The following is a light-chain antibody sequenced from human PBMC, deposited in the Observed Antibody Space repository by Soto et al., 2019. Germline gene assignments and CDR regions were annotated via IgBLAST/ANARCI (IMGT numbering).Light chain of an antibody. CDR2: GAS. Sequence: EIVLTQSPGTLSLSPGERATLSCRASQSVSSSYLAWYQHKPGQAPRLLIYGASRRATGIQDRFSGSGFGTDFPLTISRLEPEDFAVYYCQHYGSSPHTFGQGPKLEIK. V-gene: IGKV3-20*01. CDR3: QHYGSSPHT. J-gene: IGKJ2*01. CDR1: QSVSSSY.